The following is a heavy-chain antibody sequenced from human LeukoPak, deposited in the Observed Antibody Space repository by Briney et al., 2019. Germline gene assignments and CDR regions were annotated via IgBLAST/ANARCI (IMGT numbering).Heavy chain of an antibody. J-gene: IGHJ4*02. CDR2: INPNSGGT. D-gene: IGHD3-10*01. V-gene: IGHV1-2*02. CDR1: GYTFTGYY. Sequence: ASVKVSCKASGYTFTGYYMHWVRQAPGQGLEWMGWINPNSGGTNYAQKFLGRVTMTRDTSISTAYMELSRLRSDDTAVYYCARGTNEIWFGELLSGVLDYWGQGTLVTVSS. CDR3: ARGTNEIWFGELLSGVLDY.